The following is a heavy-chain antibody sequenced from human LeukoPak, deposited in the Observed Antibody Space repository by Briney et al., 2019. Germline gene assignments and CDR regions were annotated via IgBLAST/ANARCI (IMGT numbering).Heavy chain of an antibody. CDR2: IYPGDSDT. J-gene: IGHJ3*02. V-gene: IGHV5-51*01. CDR3: ARKFLGDYDAFDI. D-gene: IGHD3-16*01. CDR1: GYNFTSYW. Sequence: GESLKISCKGSGYNFTSYWIGWVRQMPGKGLEWMGIIYPGDSDTRYSPSFQGQVTISADKSNSTAYLQWSSLKASDTAMYYCARKFLGDYDAFDIWGQGTMVTVSS.